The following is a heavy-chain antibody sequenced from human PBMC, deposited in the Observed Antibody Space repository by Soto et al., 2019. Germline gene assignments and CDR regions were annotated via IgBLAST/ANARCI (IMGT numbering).Heavy chain of an antibody. CDR3: ASGYCSSTSCYEDWFDP. D-gene: IGHD2-2*01. Sequence: GASVKVSCKASGGTFSSYTISWVRQAPGQGLEWMGRIIPILGIANYAQKFQGRVTITADKSTSTAYMELSSLRSEDTAVYYCASGYCSSTSCYEDWFDPWGQGTLVTVSS. J-gene: IGHJ5*02. CDR1: GGTFSSYT. CDR2: IIPILGIA. V-gene: IGHV1-69*02.